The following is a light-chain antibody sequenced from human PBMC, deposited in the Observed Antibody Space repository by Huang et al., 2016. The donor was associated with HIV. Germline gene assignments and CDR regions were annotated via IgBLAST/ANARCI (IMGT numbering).Light chain of an antibody. CDR3: QQYNNWLS. CDR2: GGS. CDR1: QSVSNK. J-gene: IGKJ4*01. V-gene: IGKV3-15*01. Sequence: EVVMTQSPATLSVSLGERTSLSCRASQSVSNKLAWYQKKPGQAPTHLIYGGSTRATGNPARFSGSGSGTEFTLTISSLQSEDIAVYYCQQYNNWLSFGGGTKVEIK.